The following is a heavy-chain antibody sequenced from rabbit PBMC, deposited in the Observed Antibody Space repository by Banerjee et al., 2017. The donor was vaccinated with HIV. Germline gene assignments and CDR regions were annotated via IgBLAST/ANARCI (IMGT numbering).Heavy chain of an antibody. J-gene: IGHJ4*01. CDR2: IYSGDGNT. D-gene: IGHD6-1*01. CDR3: ARNEIHYTYGHDGFKL. CDR1: GFSFSSSYY. V-gene: IGHV1S40*01. Sequence: QSLEESGGDLVKPGASLTLTCTASGFSFSSSYYMCWVRQAPGKGLEWIACIYSGDGNTYYASWAKGRFTISKTSSTVDLKMTSLTAADTATYFCARNEIHYTYGHDGFKLWGPGTLVTVS.